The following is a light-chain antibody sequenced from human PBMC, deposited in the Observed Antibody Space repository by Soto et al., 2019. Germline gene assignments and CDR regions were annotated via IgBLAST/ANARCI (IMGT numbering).Light chain of an antibody. J-gene: IGKJ4*01. CDR3: QQLNTYPVT. Sequence: IQLTQSPSSLSASVGDSVTITCRASQGISRYLSWYQQKPGRAPKLLISAASTLQSGVPARFSGSGSGTDFTLSITSLQPEDFATCYCQQLNTYPVTFGGGTKVDIK. CDR1: QGISRY. CDR2: AAS. V-gene: IGKV1-9*01.